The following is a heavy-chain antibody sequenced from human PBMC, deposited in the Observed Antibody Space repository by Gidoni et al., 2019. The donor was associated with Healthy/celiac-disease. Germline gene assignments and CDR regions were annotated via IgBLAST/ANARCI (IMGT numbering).Heavy chain of an antibody. Sequence: QVQLVQSGAEVKKPGSSVKVSCKASGGSFSSYAISGLRQAPGRGLEWMGGIIPIFGTANYAQKFQGRVTITADESTSTAYMELSSLRSEDTAVYYCARVSPITPFAARHYYYYYMDVWGKGTTVTVSS. CDR2: IIPIFGTA. D-gene: IGHD6-6*01. CDR3: ARVSPITPFAARHYYYYYMDV. CDR1: GGSFSSYA. J-gene: IGHJ6*03. V-gene: IGHV1-69*01.